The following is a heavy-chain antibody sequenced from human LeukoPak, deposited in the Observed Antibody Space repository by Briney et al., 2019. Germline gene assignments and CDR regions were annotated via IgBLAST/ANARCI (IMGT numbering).Heavy chain of an antibody. V-gene: IGHV4-59*01. Sequence: PSETLSLTCTVSGGSLSSYYWSWIRQPPGKGLEWIGYLHYSGSTSYNPSLKSRVTISVDTSKNQISLKVRSATAADTAVYYCARTTEDCSSTSCYQYWFDPWGQGTLVTVSS. J-gene: IGHJ5*02. CDR3: ARTTEDCSSTSCYQYWFDP. D-gene: IGHD2-2*01. CDR2: LHYSGST. CDR1: GGSLSSYY.